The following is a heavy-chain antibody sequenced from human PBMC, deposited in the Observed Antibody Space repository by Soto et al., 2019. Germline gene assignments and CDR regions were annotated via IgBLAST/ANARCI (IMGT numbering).Heavy chain of an antibody. V-gene: IGHV3-23*01. CDR3: AKDVVIPAAGTFDS. D-gene: IGHD6-13*01. J-gene: IGHJ5*01. Sequence: GGSLRLSCTASGFIFSDYAMSWVRQAPGGGLEWVSAISASGDATYYGDSVKGRFTISRDNSNNTLVLQMESLRVEDTAIYYCAKDVVIPAAGTFDSWGQGALVTVSS. CDR2: ISASGDAT. CDR1: GFIFSDYA.